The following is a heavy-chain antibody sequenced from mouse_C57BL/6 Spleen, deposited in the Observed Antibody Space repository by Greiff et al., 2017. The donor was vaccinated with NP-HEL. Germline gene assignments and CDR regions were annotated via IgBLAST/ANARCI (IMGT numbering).Heavy chain of an antibody. D-gene: IGHD2-4*01. CDR2: INPNYGTT. CDR3: ARTGLLSYYDYERYFDV. CDR1: GYSFTDYN. V-gene: IGHV1-39*01. Sequence: VQLQQSGPELVKPGASVKISCKASGYSFTDYNMNWVKQSNGKSLEWIGVINPNYGTTSYNQQFKGKATLTVDQSSSTAYMQLNSLTAEDSAVYYCARTGLLSYYDYERYFDVWGTGTTVTVSS. J-gene: IGHJ1*03.